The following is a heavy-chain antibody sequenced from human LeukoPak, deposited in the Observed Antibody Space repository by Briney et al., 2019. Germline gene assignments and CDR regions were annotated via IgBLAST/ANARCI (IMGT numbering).Heavy chain of an antibody. Sequence: GGSLRLSCAASGFTFSSYSMNWVRQAPGKGLEWVSSISGSGGTTFYADSVKGRFTISRDNSKNTLYLQMNTLRAEDTAVYYCAKSKSGYCDCWGQGTLVTVSS. V-gene: IGHV3-23*01. CDR2: ISGSGGTT. CDR1: GFTFSSYS. J-gene: IGHJ4*02. CDR3: AKSKSGYCDC. D-gene: IGHD3-3*01.